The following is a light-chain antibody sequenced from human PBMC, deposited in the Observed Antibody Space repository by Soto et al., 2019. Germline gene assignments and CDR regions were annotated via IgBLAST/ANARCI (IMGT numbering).Light chain of an antibody. J-gene: IGKJ1*01. CDR1: QSISSW. CDR2: DAS. CDR3: QQYDSYWG. Sequence: DIQMSQSPSTLSASVGDRVTITCRASQSISSWLAWYQQKPGKAPKLLIYDASSLESGVPARFSGSESGTEFTLTISSLQPDDFATYYCQQYDSYWGFGQGSKVDI. V-gene: IGKV1-5*01.